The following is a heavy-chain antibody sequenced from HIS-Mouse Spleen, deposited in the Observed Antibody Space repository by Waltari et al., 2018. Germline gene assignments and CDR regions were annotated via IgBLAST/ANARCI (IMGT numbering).Heavy chain of an antibody. CDR2: INSDGSST. J-gene: IGHJ3*02. CDR1: GFTFSSYW. D-gene: IGHD2-21*01. V-gene: IGHV3-74*01. Sequence: EVQLVESGGGLVQPGGSLRLSCAASGFTFSSYWMHWVRQAPGKGLVGVSRINSDGSSTSYADSVKGRFTISRDNAKNTLYLQMNSLRAEDTAVYYCARVHRLPLADAFDIWGQGTMVTVSS. CDR3: ARVHRLPLADAFDI.